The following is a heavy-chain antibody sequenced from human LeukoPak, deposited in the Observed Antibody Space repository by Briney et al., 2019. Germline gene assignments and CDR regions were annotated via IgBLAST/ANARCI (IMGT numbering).Heavy chain of an antibody. CDR3: VKDHDWALDF. D-gene: IGHD3-9*01. J-gene: IGHJ4*02. Sequence: GGSLRLSSAASGFTFNAYPMNWVRQAPGKGLEWISYITHNSDSVYYADSVKGRFAISRDNAKNSLYLQMNSLRAEDTAMYYCVKDHDWALDFWGQGTLVTVSS. CDR1: GFTFNAYP. V-gene: IGHV3-48*01. CDR2: ITHNSDSV.